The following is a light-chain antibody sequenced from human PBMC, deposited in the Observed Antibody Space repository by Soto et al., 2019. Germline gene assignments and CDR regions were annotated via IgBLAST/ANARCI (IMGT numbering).Light chain of an antibody. J-gene: IGKJ5*01. V-gene: IGKV1-8*01. Sequence: AIGMTQSPSSLSASTGDRVTISCRASQGISSYLAWYPQKPGKAPKLLIYAASTLQSGVPSRFSGSGAGTDFTRTISCLQSADFQTDDCQQYYSYLITFGQGTRLEIK. CDR1: QGISSY. CDR2: AAS. CDR3: QQYYSYLIT.